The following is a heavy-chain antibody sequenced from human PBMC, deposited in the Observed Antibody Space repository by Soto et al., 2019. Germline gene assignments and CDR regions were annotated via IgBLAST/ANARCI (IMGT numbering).Heavy chain of an antibody. D-gene: IGHD2-8*01. CDR3: TTDHVSYYYYYGMDV. Sequence: EVQLVESGGGLVKPGGSLRLSCAASGFTFSNAWMSWVRQAPGKGLEWVGRIKSKTDGGTTDYAAPVKGRFTISRDDSKNTLYLQMNSLKTEDTAVYYCTTDHVSYYYYYGMDVWGQGTTVTVSS. J-gene: IGHJ6*02. V-gene: IGHV3-15*01. CDR1: GFTFSNAW. CDR2: IKSKTDGGTT.